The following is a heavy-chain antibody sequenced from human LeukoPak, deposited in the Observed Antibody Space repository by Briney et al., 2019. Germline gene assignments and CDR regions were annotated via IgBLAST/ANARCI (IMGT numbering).Heavy chain of an antibody. CDR3: AKDLSADPDRWVYPLDY. CDR2: ISKDGENK. Sequence: PPGGSLRLSCAASGFTFSSYGMHWVRQAPGKGPEWVARISKDGENKYYGDAVKGRFTISRDNFDNTLHLQMNILRAEDTAVYYCAKDLSADPDRWVYPLDYWGQGTLVIVSS. V-gene: IGHV3-30*18. D-gene: IGHD1-26*01. CDR1: GFTFSSYG. J-gene: IGHJ4*02.